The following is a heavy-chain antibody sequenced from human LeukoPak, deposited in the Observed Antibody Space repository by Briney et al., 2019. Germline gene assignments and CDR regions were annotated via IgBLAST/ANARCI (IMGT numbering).Heavy chain of an antibody. Sequence: PGGSLRLSCAASAFTFSNVWMSWVRQAPGKGLEWVGRIRSKTDGGKTDYAAPVKGRFTISRDDSKNTLYLQMDSLKTADTAVYYCTIPASGYRYGVLDSWGQGALVTVSS. J-gene: IGHJ4*02. D-gene: IGHD5-18*01. V-gene: IGHV3-15*01. CDR2: IRSKTDGGKT. CDR1: AFTFSNVW. CDR3: TIPASGYRYGVLDS.